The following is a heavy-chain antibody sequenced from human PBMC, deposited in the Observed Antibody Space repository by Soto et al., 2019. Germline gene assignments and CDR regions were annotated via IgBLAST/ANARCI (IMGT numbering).Heavy chain of an antibody. CDR1: GFAFSNYE. D-gene: IGHD3-10*01. CDR3: ATDYYGSGSYYNVANYFDP. Sequence: PGGSLRLSCAASGFAFSNYEMNWVRQAPGKGLEWVSYISLSGSTIYYADSVKGRFTISRDDAKNSLYLQMDSLRAEDTAVYYCATDYYGSGSYYNVANYFDPWGQGTLVTVSS. CDR2: ISLSGSTI. J-gene: IGHJ5*02. V-gene: IGHV3-48*03.